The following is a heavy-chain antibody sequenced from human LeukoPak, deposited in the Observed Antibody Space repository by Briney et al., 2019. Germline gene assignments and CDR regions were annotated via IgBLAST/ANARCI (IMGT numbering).Heavy chain of an antibody. J-gene: IGHJ5*02. Sequence: GGSLRLSCAASGFTFSSYSMNWVRQAPGKGLEWVSYISSSSSTIYYADSVKGRFTISRDNARNSLYLQMNSLRDEDTAVYYCARERSSSPYPSWFDPWGQGTLVTVSS. CDR2: ISSSSSTI. CDR1: GFTFSSYS. CDR3: ARERSSSPYPSWFDP. D-gene: IGHD6-13*01. V-gene: IGHV3-48*02.